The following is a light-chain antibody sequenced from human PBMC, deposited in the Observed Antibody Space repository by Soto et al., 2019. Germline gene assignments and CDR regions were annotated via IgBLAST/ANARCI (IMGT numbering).Light chain of an antibody. CDR1: QGIGDT. Sequence: EVVMRQSPATLSVSPGEGATLSCRASQGIGDTLAWYQHKPGQTPRLLIYDTSTRATGIPGRFSGSGSGTEFTLSISSLQSEDSAVYYCQQYNNWPPITFGQGTRLEIK. V-gene: IGKV3-15*01. CDR3: QQYNNWPPIT. CDR2: DTS. J-gene: IGKJ5*01.